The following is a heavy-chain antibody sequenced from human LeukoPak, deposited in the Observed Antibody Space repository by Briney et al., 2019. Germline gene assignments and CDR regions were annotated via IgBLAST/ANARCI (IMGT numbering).Heavy chain of an antibody. CDR3: ASSIRSKGAFDI. Sequence: SETLSLTCTVSGGSISSYYWSWIRQPAGKGLEWIGRIYTSGGTNYNPSLKSRVTMSVDTSKNQFSLKLSSVTAADTAVYYCASSIRSKGAFDIWGQGTMVTVSS. D-gene: IGHD2-2*02. CDR2: IYTSGGT. CDR1: GGSISSYY. V-gene: IGHV4-4*07. J-gene: IGHJ3*02.